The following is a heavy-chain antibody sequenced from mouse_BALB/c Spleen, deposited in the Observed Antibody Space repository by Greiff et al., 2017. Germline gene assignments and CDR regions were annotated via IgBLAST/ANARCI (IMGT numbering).Heavy chain of an antibody. V-gene: IGHV1-69*02. Sequence: QVQLQQPGAELVKPGAPVKLSCKASGYTFTSYWMNWVKQRPGRGLEWIGRIDPSDSETHYNQKFKDKATLTVDKSSSTAYIQLSSLTSEDSAVYYCARWKVYAMDNWGQGTSVTVSS. J-gene: IGHJ4*01. CDR3: ARWKVYAMDN. CDR1: GYTFTSYW. CDR2: IDPSDSET.